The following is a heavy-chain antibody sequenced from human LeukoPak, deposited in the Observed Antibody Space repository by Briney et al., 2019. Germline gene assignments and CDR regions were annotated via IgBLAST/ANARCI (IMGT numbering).Heavy chain of an antibody. Sequence: SETLSLTCNVSGVSISSSTYPLGWIRQPPGKGLEWIASISHSGSSYFNPSLKSRVTISVDTSKNEFSLKVRSVTAADTAHYYCARRGSSACTSYYLDVWGTGATVIVSS. V-gene: IGHV4-39*01. J-gene: IGHJ6*03. CDR1: GVSISSSTYP. D-gene: IGHD3-16*01. CDR3: ARRGSSACTSYYLDV. CDR2: ISHSGSS.